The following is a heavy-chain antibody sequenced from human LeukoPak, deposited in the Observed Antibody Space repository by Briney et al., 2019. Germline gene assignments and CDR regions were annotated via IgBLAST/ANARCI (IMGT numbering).Heavy chain of an antibody. Sequence: PSETLSLTCTVSGGSLSSYYWSWIRQPPGKGLEWIGYIYYSGSTNYNPSLKSRVTISVDTSKNQFSLKLSSVTAADAAVYYCARVHVEMATAYYYGMDVWGQGTTVTVSS. CDR3: ARVHVEMATAYYYGMDV. J-gene: IGHJ6*02. CDR2: IYYSGST. CDR1: GGSLSSYY. V-gene: IGHV4-59*01. D-gene: IGHD5-24*01.